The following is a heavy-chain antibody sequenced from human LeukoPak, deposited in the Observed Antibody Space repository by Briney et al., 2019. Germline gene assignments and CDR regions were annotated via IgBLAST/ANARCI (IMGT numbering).Heavy chain of an antibody. J-gene: IGHJ4*02. Sequence: SETLSLTCTVSGGSISSYYWSWIRQPPGKGLEWIGEINHSGSTNYNPSLKSRVTISLDTSKNQFSLKLSSVTAADTAVYYCARGLGSGSYYIYWGQGTLVTVSS. D-gene: IGHD3-10*01. CDR3: ARGLGSGSYYIY. V-gene: IGHV4-34*01. CDR1: GGSISSYY. CDR2: INHSGST.